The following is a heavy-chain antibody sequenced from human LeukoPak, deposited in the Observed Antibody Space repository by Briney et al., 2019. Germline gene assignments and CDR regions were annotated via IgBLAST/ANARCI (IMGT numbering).Heavy chain of an antibody. J-gene: IGHJ4*02. D-gene: IGHD6-13*01. V-gene: IGHV3-7*01. CDR1: GSTISFNY. CDR3: AREIAAAGEFDY. CDR2: IKQDGSEK. Sequence: PGGSPRLSCAASGSTISFNYMSWVRQAPGKGLEWVANIKQDGSEKYYVDSVKGRFTISRDNAKNSLYLQMNSLRAEDTAVYYCAREIAAAGEFDYWGQGTLVTVSS.